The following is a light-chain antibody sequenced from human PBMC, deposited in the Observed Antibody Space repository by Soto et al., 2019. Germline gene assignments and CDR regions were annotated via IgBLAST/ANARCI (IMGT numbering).Light chain of an antibody. CDR1: QSIGSC. CDR3: QQYNSYSWT. V-gene: IGKV1-5*03. Sequence: DIQMTQSPSTLSASVGDRVTITCRASQSIGSCLVWYQQKPGKTTKLLIYKASTLESGVPSRFSGSGSGTEFTLTISSLQPDDFATYYCQQYNSYSWTFGQGTKLEI. CDR2: KAS. J-gene: IGKJ1*01.